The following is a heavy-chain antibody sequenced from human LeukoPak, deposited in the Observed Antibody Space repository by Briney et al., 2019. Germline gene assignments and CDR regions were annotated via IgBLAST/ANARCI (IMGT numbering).Heavy chain of an antibody. J-gene: IGHJ4*02. CDR1: GFTFAGYA. D-gene: IGHD3-3*01. Sequence: PGGSLRLSCAASGFTFAGYAMNWVRQAPGERLEWVSTIDDSGGSTYYADSVKGRFTVSRDNSQNTLYLQMNSLRAEDTAVYYCAKDSGYDFWSGYSNDYWGQGTLVTVSS. V-gene: IGHV3-23*01. CDR3: AKDSGYDFWSGYSNDY. CDR2: IDDSGGST.